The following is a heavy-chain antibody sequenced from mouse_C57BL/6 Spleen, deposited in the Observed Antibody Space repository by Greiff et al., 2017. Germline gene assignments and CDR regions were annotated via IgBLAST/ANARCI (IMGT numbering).Heavy chain of an antibody. Sequence: QVHVKQSGAELAKPGASVKLSCKASGYTFTSYWMHWVKQRPGQGLEWIGYINPSSGYTKYNQKFKDKATLTADKSSSTAYMQLSSLTYEDSAVYYCARYYYDEDYYAMDYWGQGTSVTVSS. CDR3: ARYYYDEDYYAMDY. V-gene: IGHV1-7*01. CDR1: GYTFTSYW. CDR2: INPSSGYT. D-gene: IGHD2-4*01. J-gene: IGHJ4*01.